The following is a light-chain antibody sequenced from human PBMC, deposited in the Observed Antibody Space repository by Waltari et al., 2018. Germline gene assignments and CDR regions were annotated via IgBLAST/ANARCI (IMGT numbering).Light chain of an antibody. Sequence: DIQMTQSPSSLSASVGDRVTITCQASQDISNNLNWYQQKPGKAPKLLISYASTLERGVPLRFSGSGSGTSLTFIISSLQPEDIAIYFCQQYDDFPLTFGGGTKIEIK. CDR1: QDISNN. V-gene: IGKV1-33*01. J-gene: IGKJ4*01. CDR2: YAS. CDR3: QQYDDFPLT.